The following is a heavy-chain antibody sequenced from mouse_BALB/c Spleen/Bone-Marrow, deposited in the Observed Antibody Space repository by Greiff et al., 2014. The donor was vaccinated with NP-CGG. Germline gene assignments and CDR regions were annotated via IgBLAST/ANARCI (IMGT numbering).Heavy chain of an antibody. J-gene: IGHJ4*01. D-gene: IGHD2-4*01. CDR3: ARARSTMITTGTLDY. CDR2: ISSGSSTI. V-gene: IGHV5-17*02. Sequence: VQLKESGGGLVQPGGSRKLSCAASGFTFSSFGMHWVRQAPEKGLEWVAYISSGSSTIYYADTLKGRFTISRDNPKNTLFLQMTSLRSEDTAMYYCARARSTMITTGTLDYWGQGTSATVSS. CDR1: GFTFSSFG.